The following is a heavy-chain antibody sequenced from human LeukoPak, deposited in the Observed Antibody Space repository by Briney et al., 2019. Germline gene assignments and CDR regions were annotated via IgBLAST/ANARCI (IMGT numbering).Heavy chain of an antibody. CDR1: GGSISSSNW. Sequence: SETLSLTCAVSGGSISSSNWWSWVRQPPGKGLEWIGEIYHSGSTNYNPSLKSRVTISVDKSKNQFSLKLSSVTAADTAVYYCARIMGRGYCSSTSCRGDWFDPWGRGTLVTVSS. D-gene: IGHD2-2*01. CDR2: IYHSGST. CDR3: ARIMGRGYCSSTSCRGDWFDP. V-gene: IGHV4-4*02. J-gene: IGHJ5*02.